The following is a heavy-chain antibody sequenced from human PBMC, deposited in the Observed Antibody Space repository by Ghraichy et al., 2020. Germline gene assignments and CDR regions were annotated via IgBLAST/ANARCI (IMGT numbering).Heavy chain of an antibody. CDR3: AREVARYFDD. CDR2: TYYRSQWYH. CDR1: GDSVSSKSAA. V-gene: IGHV6-1*01. Sequence: SQTLSLTCAISGDSVSSKSAAWDWIRQSPSRGLEWLGRTYYRSQWYHDYAVSVRGRIIINPDTSKNQIFLQLNSVTPEDTAVYYCAREVARYFDDWAQGTLVTVSS. J-gene: IGHJ4*02.